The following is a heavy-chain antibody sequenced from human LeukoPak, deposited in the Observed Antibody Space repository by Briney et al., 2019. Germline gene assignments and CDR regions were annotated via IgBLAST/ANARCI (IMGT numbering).Heavy chain of an antibody. D-gene: IGHD3-22*01. CDR1: GYTFTGYY. CDR2: INPNSGGT. CDR3: ARHTSYDTSVDY. V-gene: IGHV1-2*04. J-gene: IGHJ4*02. Sequence: ASVKVSCKASGYTFTGYYMHWVRQAPGQGLEWMGWINPNSGGTNYAQKFQGWVTMTRDTSISTAYMELSRLRSDDTAMYYCARHTSYDTSVDYWGQGTLVTVSS.